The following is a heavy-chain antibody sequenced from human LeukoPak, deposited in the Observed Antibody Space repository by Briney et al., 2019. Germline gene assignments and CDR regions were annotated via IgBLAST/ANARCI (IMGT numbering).Heavy chain of an antibody. J-gene: IGHJ4*02. CDR3: ARDRRYYEYFDA. Sequence: GGSLRLSCAASGFTFSNYWMSWVRQAPGKGLERVANIKQDGSEKYHVDSVKGRFTISRDNAKNSLYLQMKSLRVEDTAVYFCARDRRYYEYFDAWGQGALVTVSS. V-gene: IGHV3-7*01. CDR1: GFTFSNYW. CDR2: IKQDGSEK. D-gene: IGHD3-10*01.